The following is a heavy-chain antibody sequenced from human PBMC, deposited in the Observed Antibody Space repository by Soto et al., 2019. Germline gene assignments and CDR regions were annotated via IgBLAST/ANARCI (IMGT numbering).Heavy chain of an antibody. Sequence: EVQLLESGGGLVQPGGSLRLSCAASGFTFNSYAMSWVRQAPGKGLEWVSAISGSGDSTSYADAVKGRFTISRDNSKNTLYLQMNSLRAEDTAVYYCAKEDLERDYFDYWGPGTLVTVSS. CDR2: ISGSGDST. J-gene: IGHJ4*02. V-gene: IGHV3-23*01. CDR3: AKEDLERDYFDY. CDR1: GFTFNSYA. D-gene: IGHD1-1*01.